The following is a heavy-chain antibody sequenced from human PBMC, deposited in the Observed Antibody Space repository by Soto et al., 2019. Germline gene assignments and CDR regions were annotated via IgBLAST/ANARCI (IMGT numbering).Heavy chain of an antibody. J-gene: IGHJ4*02. Sequence: ESVGGVVQPGRSLRLSCEASGFTLSNYAMHWVRQAPGKGLQWVAVISYDGRDTHYADPVKGRFTISRDNSNSTVWLQMSSLRSDDTAVYYCAKDHHRDYANYLEVWGQGTLVAVSS. D-gene: IGHD4-17*01. V-gene: IGHV3-30*18. CDR3: AKDHHRDYANYLEV. CDR2: ISYDGRDT. CDR1: GFTLSNYA.